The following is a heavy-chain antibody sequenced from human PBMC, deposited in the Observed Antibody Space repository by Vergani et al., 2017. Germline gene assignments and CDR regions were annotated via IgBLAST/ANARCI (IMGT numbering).Heavy chain of an antibody. CDR3: ARVAAVVVAGRYMDV. J-gene: IGHJ6*03. CDR1: GGSFSGYY. D-gene: IGHD2-15*01. V-gene: IGHV4-34*01. Sequence: QVQLQQWGAGLLKPSETLSLTCAVYGGSFSGYYWSWIRQPPGKGLEWIGEINHSGSTNYNPSLKSRVTISVDKSKNQFSLKLSSVTAADTAVYYCARVAAVVVAGRYMDVWGKGTTVTVSS. CDR2: INHSGST.